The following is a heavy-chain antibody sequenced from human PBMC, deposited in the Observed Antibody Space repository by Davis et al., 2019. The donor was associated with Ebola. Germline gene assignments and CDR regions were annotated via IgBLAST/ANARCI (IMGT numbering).Heavy chain of an antibody. CDR1: GFTFSNHA. J-gene: IGHJ4*02. Sequence: PGGSLRLSCVASGFTFSNHAMHWVRQAPGKGLEWVAVTSHNERERFYGESVQGRFTISRDNSENVLYLQMDSLRPDDTAIYFCARALHDEVSDYWGQGTPVTVSS. CDR3: ARALHDEVSDY. CDR2: TSHNERER. V-gene: IGHV3-30*04. D-gene: IGHD1-1*01.